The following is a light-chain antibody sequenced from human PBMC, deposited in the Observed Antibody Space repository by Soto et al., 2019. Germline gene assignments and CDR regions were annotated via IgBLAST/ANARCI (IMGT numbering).Light chain of an antibody. Sequence: DIQVTQSPSSLSAAVGDIVTITFQASQDVSNYLNWYQQKLGKAPKLLIYDASNLETGVPSRFSGSGSGTYFTFTISSLQPEDFATYYCQQYSNLITFGQGTRLEI. V-gene: IGKV1-33*01. CDR3: QQYSNLIT. CDR1: QDVSNY. J-gene: IGKJ5*01. CDR2: DAS.